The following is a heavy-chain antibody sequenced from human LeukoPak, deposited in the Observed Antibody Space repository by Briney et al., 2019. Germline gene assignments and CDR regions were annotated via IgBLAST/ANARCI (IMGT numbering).Heavy chain of an antibody. J-gene: IGHJ5*01. Sequence: GGSLRLSCVGSGFPFSSYSMNWVRQAPGKGLEWVSSIYLNGNHINYADSVKDRFTISRDNAKNSLFLQIDSLRVEDTAVYYCARDRGLGLPNWFTSWGQGTLVTVSS. V-gene: IGHV3-21*01. CDR2: IYLNGNHI. D-gene: IGHD2-15*01. CDR3: ARDRGLGLPNWFTS. CDR1: GFPFSSYS.